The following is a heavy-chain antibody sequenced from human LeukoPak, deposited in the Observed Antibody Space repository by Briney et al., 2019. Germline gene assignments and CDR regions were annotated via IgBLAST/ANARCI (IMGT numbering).Heavy chain of an antibody. J-gene: IGHJ5*02. D-gene: IGHD3-3*01. CDR2: IYYSGST. V-gene: IGHV4-31*03. Sequence: SQTLSLTCTVSGGSISSGGYYWSWIRQHPGKGLEWIGYIYYSGSTYYNPSLKSRVTISVDTSKNQFSLKLSSVTAADTAVYYCARAYYDFWSGNINWFDPWGQGTLVTVSS. CDR1: GGSISSGGYY. CDR3: ARAYYDFWSGNINWFDP.